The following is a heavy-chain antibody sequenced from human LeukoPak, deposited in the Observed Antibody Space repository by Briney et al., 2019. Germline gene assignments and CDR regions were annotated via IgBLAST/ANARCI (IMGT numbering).Heavy chain of an antibody. V-gene: IGHV4-39*01. J-gene: IGHJ4*02. CDR2: IYYSGST. D-gene: IGHD3-22*01. CDR1: GGSISSSSYY. Sequence: SETLSLTCTVSGGSISSSSYYWGWIRQPPGKGLEWIGNIYYSGSTNLNSSLKSRVTTSVDTSKNQFSLKLSSVTAADTAVYYCARLAPSNYHGGSGYLDYWGQGTLVTVSS. CDR3: ARLAPSNYHGGSGYLDY.